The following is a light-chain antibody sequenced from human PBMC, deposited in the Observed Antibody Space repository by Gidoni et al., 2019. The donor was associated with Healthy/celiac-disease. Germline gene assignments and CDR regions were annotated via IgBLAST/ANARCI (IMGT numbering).Light chain of an antibody. CDR3: QAWDSSTDVL. CDR1: KFGEKY. J-gene: IGLJ2*01. CDR2: EDS. V-gene: IGLV3-1*01. Sequence: LPPPPPVSVSPGQTASITSSGDKFGEKYASWYQQKPGQSPVLVIYEDSKRPSGIPERFSGSNSGNTATLTISGTQAMDEADYYCQAWDSSTDVLFGGGTKLTVL.